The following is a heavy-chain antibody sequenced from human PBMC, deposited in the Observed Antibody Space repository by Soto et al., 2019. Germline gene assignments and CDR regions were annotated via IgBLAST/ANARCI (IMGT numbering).Heavy chain of an antibody. V-gene: IGHV3-15*01. CDR3: TTVNERHDYYCYMDV. CDR1: GFTFSNAW. CDR2: IKSKTDGGTT. D-gene: IGHD1-1*01. Sequence: GGSLRLSCAASGFTFSNAWMSWVRQAPGKGLEWVGRIKSKTDGGTTEYAATVKGRFTIARDDSKNTLYLQMNSLKTEDTAVYYCTTVNERHDYYCYMDVWGKGTTVTVSS. J-gene: IGHJ6*03.